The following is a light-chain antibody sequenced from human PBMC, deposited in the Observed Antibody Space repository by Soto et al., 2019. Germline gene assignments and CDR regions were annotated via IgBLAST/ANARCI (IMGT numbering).Light chain of an antibody. CDR1: QNLLHSNGYNY. Sequence: DIVMTQSPLSLPVTPGESASISCRSSQNLLHSNGYNYLDWYLQKPGQSPQLLIFLGSNRASGVPDRFSGSGSGTDFTLKISRVEAEDVGVYYCMQSLQTPLTFGGGTKVESK. CDR3: MQSLQTPLT. V-gene: IGKV2-28*01. J-gene: IGKJ4*01. CDR2: LGS.